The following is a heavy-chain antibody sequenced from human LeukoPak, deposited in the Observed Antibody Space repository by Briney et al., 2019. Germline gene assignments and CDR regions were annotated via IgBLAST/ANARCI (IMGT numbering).Heavy chain of an antibody. D-gene: IGHD5-24*01. CDR1: GYTFTGYY. V-gene: IGHV1-2*02. CDR2: INPNSGGR. J-gene: IGHJ5*02. Sequence: ASVKVSCKASGYTFTGYYMHWVRQAPGQGLEWMGWINPNSGGRNYAQKFQGRVTMTRDMSTSTDYLELSSLRSEDTAVYYCARDNSVRDEAWWFYPWGQGTLVTVSS. CDR3: ARDNSVRDEAWWFYP.